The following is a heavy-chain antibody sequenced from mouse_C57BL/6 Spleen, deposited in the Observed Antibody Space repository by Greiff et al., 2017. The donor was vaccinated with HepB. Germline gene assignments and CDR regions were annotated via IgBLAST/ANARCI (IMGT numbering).Heavy chain of an antibody. CDR2: IYPGDGDT. J-gene: IGHJ4*01. D-gene: IGHD2-5*01. Sequence: VKLQESGAELVKPGASVKISCKASGYAFSSYWMNWVKQRPGKGLEWIGQIYPGDGDTNYNGKFKGKATLTADKSSSTAYMQLSSRTSEDSAVYFCARPYYSNYGAMDYWGQGTSVTVSS. V-gene: IGHV1-80*01. CDR3: ARPYYSNYGAMDY. CDR1: GYAFSSYW.